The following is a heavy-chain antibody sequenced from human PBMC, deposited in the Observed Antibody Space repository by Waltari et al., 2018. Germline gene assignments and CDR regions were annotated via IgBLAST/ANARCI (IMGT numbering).Heavy chain of an antibody. D-gene: IGHD3-22*01. Sequence: QVQLVQSGAEVKKPGSSLKVSCKASGGTFSSYTISWVRQAPGQGLEWRGRIIPILGIANYAQKFQGRVTITADKATSTAYMELISLRSEDTAVYYCAREMYYYESSVYSDYWGQGTLVTVSS. CDR1: GGTFSSYT. CDR2: IIPILGIA. V-gene: IGHV1-69*08. CDR3: AREMYYYESSVYSDY. J-gene: IGHJ4*02.